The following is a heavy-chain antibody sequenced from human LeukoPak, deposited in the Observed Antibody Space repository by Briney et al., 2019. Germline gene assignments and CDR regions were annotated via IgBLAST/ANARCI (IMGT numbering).Heavy chain of an antibody. CDR2: INPNSGGT. V-gene: IGHV1-2*02. CDR1: GYTFSGYY. CDR3: ASLTVTTGAGDY. J-gene: IGHJ4*02. Sequence: GASVKVSCKASGYTFSGYYIHWVRQAPGQGLEWMGWINPNSGGTNYAQKFHGRVTLTRDTSINTAYMDLSSLTSDDTAVYYCASLTVTTGAGDYWGQGTLVTVSS. D-gene: IGHD4-17*01.